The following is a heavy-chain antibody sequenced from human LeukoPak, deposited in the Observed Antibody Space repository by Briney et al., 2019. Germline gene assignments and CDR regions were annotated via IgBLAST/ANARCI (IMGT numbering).Heavy chain of an antibody. J-gene: IGHJ4*02. CDR2: TSSSSSYI. CDR3: AKAGAVVVVVAKFFDY. Sequence: AGGSLRLSCAASGFTFSSYSMNWVRQAPGKGLEWVSSTSSSSSYIYYADSVKGRFTISRDNAKNSLYLQMNSLRAEDTAVYYCAKAGAVVVVVAKFFDYWGQGTLVTVSS. D-gene: IGHD2-15*01. V-gene: IGHV3-21*04. CDR1: GFTFSSYS.